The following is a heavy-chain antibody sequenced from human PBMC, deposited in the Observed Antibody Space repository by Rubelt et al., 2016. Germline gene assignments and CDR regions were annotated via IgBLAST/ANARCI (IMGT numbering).Heavy chain of an antibody. CDR2: ISYDGRNK. V-gene: IGHV3-30*03. CDR1: GFTFSSCH. Sequence: GFTFSSCHMHWVRQAPGKGLEWVALISYDGRNKHYADSVKGRFTISRDNSKNKLDLQMNSLTSEDTAVYYCAREAAGQDFDYWGQGTLVTVSS. J-gene: IGHJ4*02. CDR3: AREAAGQDFDY. D-gene: IGHD6-13*01.